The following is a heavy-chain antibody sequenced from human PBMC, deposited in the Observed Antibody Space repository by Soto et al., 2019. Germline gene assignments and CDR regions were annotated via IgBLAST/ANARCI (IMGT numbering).Heavy chain of an antibody. CDR1: GGSISSGGYY. J-gene: IGHJ5*02. CDR2: IYYSGST. V-gene: IGHV4-31*01. Sequence: QVQLQESGPGLVKPSQTLSLTCTVSGGSISSGGYYWSWIRQHPGKGLEWIGYIYYSGSTYYNPSPKSPVTITGRHSKDPFFPKLRPVDAAGKALYYLARAQKGIAAAENWFDPWGQGTLVTVSS. D-gene: IGHD6-13*01. CDR3: ARAQKGIAAAENWFDP.